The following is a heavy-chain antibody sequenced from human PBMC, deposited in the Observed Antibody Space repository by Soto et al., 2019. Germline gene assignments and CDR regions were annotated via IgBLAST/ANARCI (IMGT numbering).Heavy chain of an antibody. CDR2: VNHIGIT. Sequence: QVQLQQWGARLLNPSETLSLTCGVSGGSFSGYFWTWIRQPPGKGLEWIGEVNHIGITNYNPSLRSRISLSIDTAKKQFSLKLTSVNAADTAVYYCARAKQFFYDSRGYSKNFDFWGQGTLVTVSS. J-gene: IGHJ4*02. CDR3: ARAKQFFYDSRGYSKNFDF. CDR1: GGSFSGYF. V-gene: IGHV4-34*01. D-gene: IGHD3-22*01.